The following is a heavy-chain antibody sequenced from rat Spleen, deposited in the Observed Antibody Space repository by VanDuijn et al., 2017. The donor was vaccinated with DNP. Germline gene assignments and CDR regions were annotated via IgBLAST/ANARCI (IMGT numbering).Heavy chain of an antibody. V-gene: IGHV5-7*01. CDR2: IIYDGSRT. Sequence: EVQLVESGGGLVQPGRSLKLSCAASGFTFSNSYMAWVRQAPKKGLEWVATIIYDGSRTYYRDSVKGRFTISRDNAKSTLYLQMDSLRSEDTATYYCTRRTPSVALDYWGHGVMVTVSS. CDR1: GFTFSNSY. D-gene: IGHD1-12*01. CDR3: TRRTPSVALDY. J-gene: IGHJ2*01.